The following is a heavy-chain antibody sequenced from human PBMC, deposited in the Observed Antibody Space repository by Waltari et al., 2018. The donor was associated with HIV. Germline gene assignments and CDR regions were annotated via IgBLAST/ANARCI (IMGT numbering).Heavy chain of an antibody. Sequence: QVQLVQSGAEVKKPGASVKVSCKASGYTFTSYAMHWVRQAPGQRLEWMGWINAGNGNTKYSQKFQGRVTMTRDTSASTAYMELSSLRSEDTAVYYCARGGMIVVVEYGMDVWGQGTTVTVSS. CDR2: INAGNGNT. V-gene: IGHV1-3*01. CDR3: ARGGMIVVVEYGMDV. D-gene: IGHD3-22*01. CDR1: GYTFTSYA. J-gene: IGHJ6*02.